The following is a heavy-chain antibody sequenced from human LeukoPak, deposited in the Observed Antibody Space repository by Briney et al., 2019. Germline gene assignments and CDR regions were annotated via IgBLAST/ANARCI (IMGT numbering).Heavy chain of an antibody. J-gene: IGHJ6*02. CDR3: AKDQWFGELFFYYYGMDV. CDR1: GFTFSSYG. V-gene: IGHV3-30*18. CDR2: ISYDGTNK. Sequence: GGSLRLSCAASGFTFSSYGMHWVRQAPGKGLEWVAVISYDGTNKYYVGSVKGRFTNSRDNSKNTLDLQMNSLRAEDTGVYYCAKDQWFGELFFYYYGMDVGGQGTTVTVSS. D-gene: IGHD3-10*01.